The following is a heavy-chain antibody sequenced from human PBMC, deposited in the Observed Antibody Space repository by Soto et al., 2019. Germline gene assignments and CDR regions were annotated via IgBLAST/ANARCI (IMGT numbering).Heavy chain of an antibody. CDR1: GGSISSGGYY. D-gene: IGHD2-15*01. V-gene: IGHV4-31*03. CDR3: ARGGAMVVADNWFDP. Sequence: SETLSLTCTVSGGSISSGGYYWSWIRQHPGKGLEWIGYIYYSGSTYYNPSLKSRVTISVDTSKNQFSLKLSSVTAADTAVYYCARGGAMVVADNWFDPWGQGTLVTVSS. CDR2: IYYSGST. J-gene: IGHJ5*02.